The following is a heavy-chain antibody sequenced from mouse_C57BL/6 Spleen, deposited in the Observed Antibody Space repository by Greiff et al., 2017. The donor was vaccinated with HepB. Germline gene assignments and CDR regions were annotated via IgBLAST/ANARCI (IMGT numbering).Heavy chain of an antibody. CDR2: IYPGGGYT. CDR1: GYTFTNYW. Sequence: VQLQQSGAELVRPGTSVKMSCKASGYTFTNYWIGWAKQRPGHGLEWIGDIYPGGGYTNYNEKFKGKATLTADKSSSTAYMQFSSLTSEDSAIYDCARRERNYDGYFDYWGQGTTLTVSS. CDR3: ARRERNYDGYFDY. J-gene: IGHJ2*01. D-gene: IGHD2-3*01. V-gene: IGHV1-63*01.